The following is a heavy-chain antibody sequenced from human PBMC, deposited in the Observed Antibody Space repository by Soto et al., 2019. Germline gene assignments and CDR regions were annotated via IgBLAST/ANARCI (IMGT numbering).Heavy chain of an antibody. D-gene: IGHD5-12*01. Sequence: PSERLSMTGSVSDSSIRSKNYYWGWISQPPGKGLEWIGIIYDSGSTYYNPSLKSRVTISVDTSKNQFSLKLSSVTAADTAVYYCARDRERRPVLYSGYDSPFDYWGQGTLVTVSS. CDR2: IYDSGST. CDR1: DSSIRSKNYY. V-gene: IGHV4-39*02. J-gene: IGHJ4*02. CDR3: ARDRERRPVLYSGYDSPFDY.